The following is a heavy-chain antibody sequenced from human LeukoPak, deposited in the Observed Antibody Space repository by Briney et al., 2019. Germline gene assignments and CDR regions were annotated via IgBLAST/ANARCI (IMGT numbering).Heavy chain of an antibody. V-gene: IGHV1-24*01. D-gene: IGHD3-9*01. CDR2: FDPEDGET. Sequence: GASVTVSCKVSGYTLTELSMHWVRQAPGKGLEWMGGFDPEDGETIYAQKFQGRVTMTEDTSTDTAYMELSSLRSEDTAVYYCATSDILTGYTVDYWDQGTLVTVSS. CDR3: ATSDILTGYTVDY. CDR1: GYTLTELS. J-gene: IGHJ4*02.